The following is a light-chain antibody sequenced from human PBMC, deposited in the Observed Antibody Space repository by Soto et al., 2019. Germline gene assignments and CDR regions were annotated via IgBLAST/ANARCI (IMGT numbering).Light chain of an antibody. J-gene: IGKJ4*01. CDR2: GAS. CDR1: QSVSSY. CDR3: QQRSNWPLT. V-gene: IGKV3-11*01. Sequence: EIVLTQSPATLSLSPGERATLSCRASQSVSSYLAWYQQKPGQAPRLLIYGASTRATGIPARFSGSGSGTDFTLTISSLEPEDFAVYYCQQRSNWPLTFGGGTRWIS.